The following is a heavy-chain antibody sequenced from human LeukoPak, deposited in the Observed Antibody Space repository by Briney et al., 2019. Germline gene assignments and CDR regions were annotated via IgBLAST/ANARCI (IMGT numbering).Heavy chain of an antibody. CDR1: GGSFSGYY. CDR2: INHSGST. Sequence: PSETLSLTCAVYGGSFSGYYWSWIRQPPGKGLEWIGEINHSGSTNYNPSLKSRVTISVDTSKNQFSLKLSPVTAADTAVYYCARLNSGYPYYFDYWGQGTLVTVSS. J-gene: IGHJ4*02. V-gene: IGHV4-34*01. CDR3: ARLNSGYPYYFDY. D-gene: IGHD3-22*01.